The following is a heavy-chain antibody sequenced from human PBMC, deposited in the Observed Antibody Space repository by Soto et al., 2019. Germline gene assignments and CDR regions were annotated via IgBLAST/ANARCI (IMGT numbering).Heavy chain of an antibody. D-gene: IGHD1-20*01. Sequence: GGSLRLSCAASGFTFSSYGMHWVRQAPGKGLEWVAVISYDGSNKYYADSVKGRFTISRDNSKNTLYLQMNSPRAEDTAVYYCARDLRSITGKLAHFDYWGQGTLVTVSS. CDR2: ISYDGSNK. CDR1: GFTFSSYG. V-gene: IGHV3-30*03. CDR3: ARDLRSITGKLAHFDY. J-gene: IGHJ4*02.